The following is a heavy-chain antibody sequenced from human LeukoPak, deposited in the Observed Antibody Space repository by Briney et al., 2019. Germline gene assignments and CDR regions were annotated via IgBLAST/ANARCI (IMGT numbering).Heavy chain of an antibody. Sequence: SETLSLTCTIYGGSFSWYYWSWIRQPPGKGLEWIGEIHPSGSTNFNPSLKSRVSISVDTSKNQFSLILTSVTAADTGVYYCSRGRDQSKTGDSWGQETVVTVSS. J-gene: IGHJ4*02. V-gene: IGHV4-34*01. CDR2: IHPSGST. D-gene: IGHD2-2*01. CDR1: GGSFSWYY. CDR3: SRGRDQSKTGDS.